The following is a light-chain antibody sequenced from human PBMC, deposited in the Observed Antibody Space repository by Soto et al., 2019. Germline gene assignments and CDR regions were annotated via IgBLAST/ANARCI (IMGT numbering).Light chain of an antibody. J-gene: IGLJ1*01. Sequence: QSVLTQPASVSGTPGQRLTISCTGTSSNIGAVNYVYWYQQLPGTAPKLLIYGNSNRPSGVPNRFSGSKSGNSASLTITGLQAEDEADYYCYSYTSSLSGYVFGTGTKLTVL. CDR3: YSYTSSLSGYV. CDR1: SSNIGAVNY. CDR2: GNS. V-gene: IGLV1-40*01.